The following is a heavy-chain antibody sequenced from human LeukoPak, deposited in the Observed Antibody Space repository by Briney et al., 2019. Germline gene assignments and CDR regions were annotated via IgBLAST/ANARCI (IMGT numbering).Heavy chain of an antibody. J-gene: IGHJ3*02. Sequence: GGSLRLSCAASGFTFSSYWMHWVRQAPGKGLVWVSRINSDESSTHYADSVKGRFTISRDNAKNTLYLQMNSLRAEDTAMYYCARDKYGGNSNAFDIWGQGTMVIVSS. V-gene: IGHV3-74*01. D-gene: IGHD4-23*01. CDR2: INSDESST. CDR1: GFTFSSYW. CDR3: ARDKYGGNSNAFDI.